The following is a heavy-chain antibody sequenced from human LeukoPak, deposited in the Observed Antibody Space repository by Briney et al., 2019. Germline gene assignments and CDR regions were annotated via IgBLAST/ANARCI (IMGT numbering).Heavy chain of an antibody. CDR2: IIPILGIA. CDR1: GYTFTDYY. Sequence: SVKVSCKVSGYTFTDYYMHWVQQAPGQGLEWMGRIIPILGIANYAQKFQGRVTITADKSTSTAYMELSSLRSEDTAVYYCARRSSALDAFDIWGQGTMVTVSS. D-gene: IGHD6-25*01. V-gene: IGHV1-69*02. J-gene: IGHJ3*02. CDR3: ARRSSALDAFDI.